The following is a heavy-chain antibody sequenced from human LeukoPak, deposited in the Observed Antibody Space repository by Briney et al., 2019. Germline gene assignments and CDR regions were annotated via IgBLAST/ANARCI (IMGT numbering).Heavy chain of an antibody. D-gene: IGHD3-3*01. Sequence: SETLSLTCSVSGNSISNNYWGWIRQPPGKGPEWIGYIYDSGSTSYNPSLKSRVTISVDTSKNQFSLKVSSVTAADTAVYYCARAWSGYSSLDYWGQGTQVTVSS. CDR3: ARAWSGYSSLDY. J-gene: IGHJ4*02. CDR2: IYDSGST. CDR1: GNSISNNY. V-gene: IGHV4-59*01.